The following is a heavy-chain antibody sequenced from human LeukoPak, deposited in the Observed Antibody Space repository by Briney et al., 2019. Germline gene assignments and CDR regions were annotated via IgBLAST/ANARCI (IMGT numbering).Heavy chain of an antibody. Sequence: GGSLRLSCAASGFTFSSYSMNWVRQAPGKGLEWVSSISSSSSYIYYADSVKGRFTISRDNAKNSLYLQMNSLRAEDTAVYYCARDRYCSGGSCYGSDDLGDYWGQGTLVTVSS. CDR1: GFTFSSYS. D-gene: IGHD2-15*01. CDR2: ISSSSSYI. J-gene: IGHJ4*02. V-gene: IGHV3-21*01. CDR3: ARDRYCSGGSCYGSDDLGDY.